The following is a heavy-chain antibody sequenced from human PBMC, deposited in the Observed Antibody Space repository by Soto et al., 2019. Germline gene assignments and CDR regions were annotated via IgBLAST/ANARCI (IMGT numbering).Heavy chain of an antibody. V-gene: IGHV4-31*03. D-gene: IGHD2-2*02. CDR2: IYYSGST. Sequence: PSETLSLTCTVSGGSISIGGYYWSWIRQHPGKGLEWIGYIYYSGSTYYNPSLKSRVTISVDTSKNQFSLKLSSVTAADTAVYYCARGXGDIVVVPAAIPYWFDPWGQGTLVTVSS. CDR1: GGSISIGGYY. CDR3: ARGXGDIVVVPAAIPYWFDP. J-gene: IGHJ5*02.